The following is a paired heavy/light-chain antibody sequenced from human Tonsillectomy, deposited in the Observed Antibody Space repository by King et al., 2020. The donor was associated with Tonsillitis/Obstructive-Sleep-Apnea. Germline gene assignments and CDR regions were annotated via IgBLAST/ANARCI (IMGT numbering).Heavy chain of an antibody. CDR2: INPSGGST. J-gene: IGHJ4*02. V-gene: IGHV1-46*01. D-gene: IGHD3-10*01. CDR1: GYTFTTYY. CDR3: ARDLAYLAPGY. Sequence: QVQLVQSGAEVKKPGASMKISCKASGYTFTTYYLHWVRQAPGQGPEWMGIINPSGGSTNYAQKFQGRVSMTSDTSTSTVNMELSSLTSEDTAVYYCARDLAYLAPGYWGQGTLVTVSS.
Light chain of an antibody. J-gene: IGLJ1*01. Sequence: QSVLTQPPSASGTPGQRVTISCSGSSSNIGSNTLNWYQQLPGTAPKLLIYSNNQRPSGVPDRFSGSKSGTSASLAISGLQSEDEADYFCAAWDDSLYGYVFGTGTKVTVL. CDR1: SSNIGSNT. V-gene: IGLV1-44*01. CDR3: AAWDDSLYGYV. CDR2: SNN.